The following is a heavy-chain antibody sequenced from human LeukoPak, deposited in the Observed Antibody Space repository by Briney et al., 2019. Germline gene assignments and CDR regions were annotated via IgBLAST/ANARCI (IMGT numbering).Heavy chain of an antibody. CDR1: GGSISSYY. Sequence: SETLSLTCTVSGGSISSYYWSWIRQPPGKGLEWIGYIYYSGSTNYNPSLKSRVTISVDTSKNQFSLKLSSVTAADTAVYYCARVTIPTNDAFDTWGQGTMVTVSS. J-gene: IGHJ3*02. CDR3: ARVTIPTNDAFDT. D-gene: IGHD3-9*01. CDR2: IYYSGST. V-gene: IGHV4-59*01.